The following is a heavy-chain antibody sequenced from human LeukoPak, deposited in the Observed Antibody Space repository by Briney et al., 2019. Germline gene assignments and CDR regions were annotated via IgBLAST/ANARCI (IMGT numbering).Heavy chain of an antibody. D-gene: IGHD4-17*01. CDR3: ARSMTPVSNGIGY. J-gene: IGHJ4*02. CDR1: GFTFSSYS. Sequence: GGSLRLSCSASGFTFSSYSMHWVRQAPGKGLEYVSAISTNGGRTYYADSVKGRFTISRDNSKNTLYLQMSSLRADDTAVYYCARSMTPVSNGIGYWGQGTLVTVSS. CDR2: ISTNGGRT. V-gene: IGHV3-64D*06.